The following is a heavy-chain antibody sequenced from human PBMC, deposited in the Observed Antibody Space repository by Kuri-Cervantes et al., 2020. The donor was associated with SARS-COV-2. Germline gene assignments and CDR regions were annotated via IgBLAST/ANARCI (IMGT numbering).Heavy chain of an antibody. D-gene: IGHD5-12*01. Sequence: GSLRLSCTVSGGSISSSSYYWGWIRQPPGKGLEWIGSIYYSGSTYYNPSLKSRVTTSVDTSKNQFSLKLSSVTAADTAVYYCARGSSGYLSPHWFDPWGQGTLVTVSS. J-gene: IGHJ5*02. CDR2: IYYSGST. CDR3: ARGSSGYLSPHWFDP. V-gene: IGHV4-39*01. CDR1: GGSISSSSYY.